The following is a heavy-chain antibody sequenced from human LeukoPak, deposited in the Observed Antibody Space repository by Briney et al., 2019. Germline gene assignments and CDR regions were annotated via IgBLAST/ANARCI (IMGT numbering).Heavy chain of an antibody. CDR3: TKSLGSAVVTAIDC. Sequence: GGSLRLSCVASGFTFSSCAMSWVRQAPGKGLEWLSAISGSGGSTYYADSVKGRFSISRDNSKNTLYLQMNSLRAEDTAVYYCTKSLGSAVVTAIDCWGLGALVTVSS. J-gene: IGHJ4*01. V-gene: IGHV3-23*01. CDR2: ISGSGGST. CDR1: GFTFSSCA. D-gene: IGHD2-21*02.